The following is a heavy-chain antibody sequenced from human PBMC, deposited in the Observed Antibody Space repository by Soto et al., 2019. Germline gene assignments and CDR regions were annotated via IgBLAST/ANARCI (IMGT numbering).Heavy chain of an antibody. CDR3: ARHRFTTNDAFDF. CDR2: IDPRDSYT. V-gene: IGHV5-10-1*01. J-gene: IGHJ3*01. CDR1: GYSFTNYF. D-gene: IGHD3-16*02. Sequence: PGESLKISRKGSGYSFTNYFITWVRQMPGKGLEWMGRIDPRDSYTNYSPSFQGHVTLPADTSISTAYLKWSSLKASDTAMHYCARHRFTTNDAFDFWGQGTMVAVS.